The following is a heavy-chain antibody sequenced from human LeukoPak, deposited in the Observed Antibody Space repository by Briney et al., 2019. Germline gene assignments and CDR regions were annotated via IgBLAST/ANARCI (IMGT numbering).Heavy chain of an antibody. J-gene: IGHJ5*02. Sequence: GESLKISCQGSGYSFTCYWISWVRQMPGKGLEWMGRIDPSDSYTNYSPSFQGHVTISADKSISTAYLQWSSLKASDTAMYYCAIYCSGGSCYSNAPFDPWGQGTLVTVSS. V-gene: IGHV5-10-1*01. CDR1: GYSFTCYW. CDR2: IDPSDSYT. D-gene: IGHD2-15*01. CDR3: AIYCSGGSCYSNAPFDP.